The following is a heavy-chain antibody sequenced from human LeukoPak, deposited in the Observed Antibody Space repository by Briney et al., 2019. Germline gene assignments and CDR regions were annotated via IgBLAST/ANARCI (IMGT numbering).Heavy chain of an antibody. V-gene: IGHV3-23*01. Sequence: GGSLRLSGAASGFTFSSYAMSWVRQAPGKGLEWVSAISGSGGSTYYADSVKGRFTISRDNSKNTLYLQMNSLRAEDTAVYYCAKDPRKYSGSYYYWGQGTLVTVSS. CDR3: AKDPRKYSGSYYY. CDR2: ISGSGGST. J-gene: IGHJ4*02. D-gene: IGHD1-26*01. CDR1: GFTFSSYA.